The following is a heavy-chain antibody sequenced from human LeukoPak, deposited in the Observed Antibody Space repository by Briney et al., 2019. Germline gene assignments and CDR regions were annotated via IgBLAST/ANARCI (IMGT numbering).Heavy chain of an antibody. Sequence: SETLSLTCTVSGGSISSYYWSWIRQPPGKGLEWIGYIYYSGTTNYTPSLKSRVTISVDTSKNQFSLKLSSVTAADTAVYYCARGVYIAAAQYGYWGQGTLVTVSS. D-gene: IGHD6-13*01. CDR2: IYYSGTT. CDR1: GGSISSYY. V-gene: IGHV4-59*01. CDR3: ARGVYIAAAQYGY. J-gene: IGHJ4*02.